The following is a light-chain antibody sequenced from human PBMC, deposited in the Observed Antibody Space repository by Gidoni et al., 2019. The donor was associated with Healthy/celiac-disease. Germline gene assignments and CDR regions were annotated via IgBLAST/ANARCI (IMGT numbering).Light chain of an antibody. Sequence: EIVLTQSPGTLSLSPGERATLSCRASQSVSSSYIAWYQQKPGQAPRLLIYGASSRATGIPDRFSGSGSGTDFTLTISRLEPEDFAVYYCQQYGTSGTFGQXTKVEIK. CDR1: QSVSSSY. CDR3: QQYGTSGT. V-gene: IGKV3-20*01. J-gene: IGKJ1*01. CDR2: GAS.